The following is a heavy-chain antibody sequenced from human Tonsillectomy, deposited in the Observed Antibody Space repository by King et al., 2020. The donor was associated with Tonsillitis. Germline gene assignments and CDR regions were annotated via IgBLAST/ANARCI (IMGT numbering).Heavy chain of an antibody. Sequence: VQLVESGGGLVKPGGSLRLSCAASGFTFSNAWMSWARQAPGKGLEWIGRIKRKIDGGTTDYAASVKGRFTISRDDSKNTLYLQMHSLTTGDTAIYYCTTDYEIGYWGQGTLVTVSS. J-gene: IGHJ4*02. CDR3: TTDYEIGY. D-gene: IGHD3-9*01. V-gene: IGHV3-15*01. CDR2: IKRKIDGGTT. CDR1: GFTFSNAW.